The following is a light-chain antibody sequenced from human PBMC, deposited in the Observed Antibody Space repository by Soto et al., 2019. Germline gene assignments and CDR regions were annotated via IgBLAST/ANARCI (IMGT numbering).Light chain of an antibody. J-gene: IGLJ2*01. V-gene: IGLV2-14*01. CDR1: SSDVGGYNY. CDR2: EVS. CDR3: SSYTSSSTVV. Sequence: QSALTQPASVSGSPGQSITISCTGTSSDVGGYNYVSWYQQHPGKAPKLMIYEVSNRPSGVSNRFSGSKSGTTDSLTISGFQAEDEADYYCSSYTSSSTVVFGGGTKLTVL.